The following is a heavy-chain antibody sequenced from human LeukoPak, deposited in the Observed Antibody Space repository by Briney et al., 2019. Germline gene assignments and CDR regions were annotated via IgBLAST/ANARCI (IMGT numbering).Heavy chain of an antibody. J-gene: IGHJ4*02. CDR2: ISYDGSNK. CDR3: GRITGGYNLVDY. CDR1: GFTFSSYA. Sequence: GRSLRLSCAASGFTFSSYAMHWVRQAPGKGLEWVAVISYDGSNKYYADSVKGRFTISRDNSKNTLYLQMNSLRAEDTAVYFCGRITGGYNLVDYWGQGTLVTVSS. V-gene: IGHV3-30*04. D-gene: IGHD5-24*01.